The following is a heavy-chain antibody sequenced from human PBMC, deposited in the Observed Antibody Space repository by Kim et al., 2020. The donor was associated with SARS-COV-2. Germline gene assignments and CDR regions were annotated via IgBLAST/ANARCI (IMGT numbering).Heavy chain of an antibody. CDR1: GGSFSGYY. D-gene: IGHD2-2*01. Sequence: SETLSLTCAVYGGSFSGYYWSWIRQPPGKGLEWIGEINHSGSTNYNPSLKSRVTISVDTSKNQFSLKLSSVTAADTAVYYCARFPRSFVVVPAAMEGRYFDYWGQGTLVTVSS. V-gene: IGHV4-34*01. CDR3: ARFPRSFVVVPAAMEGRYFDY. J-gene: IGHJ4*02. CDR2: INHSGST.